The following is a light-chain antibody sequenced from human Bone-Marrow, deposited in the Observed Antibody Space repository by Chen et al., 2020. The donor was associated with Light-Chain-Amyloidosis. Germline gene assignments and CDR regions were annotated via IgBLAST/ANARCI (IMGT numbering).Light chain of an antibody. CDR3: QSADSSGTYEVI. V-gene: IGLV3-25*03. CDR1: DLPTKY. J-gene: IGLJ2*01. Sequence: SYELTQPPSSSASPGQTARLTCSGDDLPTKYAYWYQQKPGQAPVLVINRDTERPSGFSERLSGSSSGTTATLTISGVQAEDEADYHCQSADSSGTYEVIFGGGTKLTVL. CDR2: RDT.